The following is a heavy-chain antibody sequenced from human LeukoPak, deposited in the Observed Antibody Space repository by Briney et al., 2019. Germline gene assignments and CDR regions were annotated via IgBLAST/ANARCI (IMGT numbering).Heavy chain of an antibody. CDR2: IWHDGSAE. J-gene: IGHJ4*02. V-gene: IGHV3-33*06. D-gene: IGHD6-19*01. Sequence: GGSLRLSCATSGFIFSSYGMYWVRQAPGKGLEWVAVIWHDGSAEFYADSVKGRLSISRDDSKNTVYLQMNSLRAEDTALYYCAKDNRGGWSGYFDYWDQAVLVTVSS. CDR3: AKDNRGGWSGYFDY. CDR1: GFIFSSYG.